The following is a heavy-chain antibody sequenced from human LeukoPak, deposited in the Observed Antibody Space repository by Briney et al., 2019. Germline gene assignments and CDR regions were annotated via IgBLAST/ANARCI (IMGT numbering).Heavy chain of an antibody. Sequence: GESLKISCKGSGYSFTSYWIGWVRQMPGKGLEWMGIIYPGDSDTRYSPSFQGQVTISADKSISTAYLQWSSLKASDTAMYYCASSGEYSSSLDAFDIWGQGTMVTVSS. J-gene: IGHJ3*02. CDR1: GYSFTSYW. CDR3: ASSGEYSSSLDAFDI. V-gene: IGHV5-51*01. CDR2: IYPGDSDT. D-gene: IGHD6-6*01.